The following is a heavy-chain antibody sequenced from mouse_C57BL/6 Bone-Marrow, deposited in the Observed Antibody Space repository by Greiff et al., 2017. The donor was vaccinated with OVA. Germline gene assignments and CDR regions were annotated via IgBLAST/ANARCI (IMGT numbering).Heavy chain of an antibody. CDR3: ARNRPRQGFAY. J-gene: IGHJ3*01. V-gene: IGHV2-9-1*01. Sequence: VHLVESGPGLVAPSQSLSITCTVSGFSLTSYAISWVRQPPGKGLEWLGVIWTGGGTNYNSALKSSLSISKDNSKSQVFLKMSRLQTDDTARYYCARNRPRQGFAYWGQGTLVTVSA. CDR1: GFSLTSYA. D-gene: IGHD3-2*01. CDR2: IWTGGGT.